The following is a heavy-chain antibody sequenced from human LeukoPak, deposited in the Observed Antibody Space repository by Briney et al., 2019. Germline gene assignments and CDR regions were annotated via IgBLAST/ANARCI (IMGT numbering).Heavy chain of an antibody. J-gene: IGHJ5*02. D-gene: IGHD5-18*01. CDR1: GFTFSSYS. Sequence: GGSLRLSCAASGFTFSSYSMNWVRQAPGKGLEWVSYISSSGSTIYYADSVKGRFTISRDNAKNSLYLQMNSLRAEDTAVYYCARDGYSYGINWFDPWGQGTLVTVSS. CDR2: ISSSGSTI. CDR3: ARDGYSYGINWFDP. V-gene: IGHV3-48*04.